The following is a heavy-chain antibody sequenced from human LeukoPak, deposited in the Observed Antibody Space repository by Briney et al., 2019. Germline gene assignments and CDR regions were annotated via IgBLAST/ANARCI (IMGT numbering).Heavy chain of an antibody. CDR2: IYYSGST. CDR3: ARTGPGFLVWFALVNWFDP. CDR1: GGSISSSSYH. Sequence: SETLSLTCTVSGGSISSSSYHWGWIRQPPGKGLEWIGSIYYSGSTYYNPSLKSRVTISVDTSKNQFSLKLSSVTAADTAVYYCARTGPGFLVWFALVNWFDPWGQGTLVIVSS. D-gene: IGHD3-3*01. V-gene: IGHV4-39*01. J-gene: IGHJ5*02.